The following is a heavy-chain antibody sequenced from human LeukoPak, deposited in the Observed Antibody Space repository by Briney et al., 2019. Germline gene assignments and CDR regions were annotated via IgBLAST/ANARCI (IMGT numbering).Heavy chain of an antibody. CDR3: ARHGYCSGGSCYSDWFDP. CDR1: GGSISSGSYY. Sequence: PSETLSLTCTVSGGSISSGSYYWSWIRQPAGKGLEWIGRIYTSGSTNYNPSLKSRVTISVDTSKNQFSLKLSSVTAADTAVYYCARHGYCSGGSCYSDWFDPWGQGTLVTVSS. V-gene: IGHV4-61*02. J-gene: IGHJ5*02. CDR2: IYTSGST. D-gene: IGHD2-15*01.